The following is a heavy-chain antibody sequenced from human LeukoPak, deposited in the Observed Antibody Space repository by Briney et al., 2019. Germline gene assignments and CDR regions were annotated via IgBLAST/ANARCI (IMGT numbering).Heavy chain of an antibody. J-gene: IGHJ5*02. Sequence: ASVTVSCKTSGGTFSSYAISWVRQAPGQGLEWMGGIIPSFVTADYAQKFQGRLSITADESTNTAYMELSSLRSEDTAVYYCARDNLIAARGSLGWFDPWGQGTLVTVSS. D-gene: IGHD6-6*01. CDR2: IIPSFVTA. CDR1: GGTFSSYA. CDR3: ARDNLIAARGSLGWFDP. V-gene: IGHV1-69*01.